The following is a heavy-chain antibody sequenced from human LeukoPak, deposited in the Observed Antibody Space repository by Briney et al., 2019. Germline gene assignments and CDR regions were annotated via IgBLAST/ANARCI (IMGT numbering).Heavy chain of an antibody. V-gene: IGHV4-38-2*01. D-gene: IGHD6-19*01. CDR1: GYSISSGYY. J-gene: IGHJ4*02. CDR3: ARHASVSGNWPRPLDY. Sequence: SSETLSLTCAVSGYSISSGYYWGWIRQPPGKGLEWIGNIYYSGSTYYNPSLKSRVTISVDTSKNQFSLKLTSVTAADTAVYYCARHASVSGNWPRPLDYWGQGSLVTVSS. CDR2: IYYSGST.